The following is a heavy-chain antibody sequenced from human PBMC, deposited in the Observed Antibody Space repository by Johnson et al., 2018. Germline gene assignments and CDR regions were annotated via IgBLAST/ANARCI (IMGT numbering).Heavy chain of an antibody. V-gene: IGHV3-23*04. CDR1: GFTFSSYA. CDR3: AKMERITMIVVVINPPYYGMDV. D-gene: IGHD3-22*01. Sequence: VQLVEAGGGLVQPGGSLRLSCAASGFTFSSYAMSWVRQAPGKGLEWVSAISGSGGSPYYADSEKGRFTISRDNSKNTLYLQMNSLRAEDTAVYYGAKMERITMIVVVINPPYYGMDVWGQGTTVTVSS. J-gene: IGHJ6*02. CDR2: ISGSGGSP.